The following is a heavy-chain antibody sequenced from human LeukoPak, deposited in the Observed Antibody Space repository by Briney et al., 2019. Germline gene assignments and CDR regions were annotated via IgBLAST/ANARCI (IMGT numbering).Heavy chain of an antibody. D-gene: IGHD6-13*01. CDR1: AFTFRNFA. V-gene: IGHV3-23*01. J-gene: IGHJ4*02. Sequence: GGSLRLSCAASAFTFRNFAMGWVRPAPGNGLEWVSVISDGGGRTYHADFVKGPFTISRDNSKNTLYLEMDSLRADDTAVFYCAKGIYSSSRYPFDYWGQGTLVTVSS. CDR2: ISDGGGRT. CDR3: AKGIYSSSRYPFDY.